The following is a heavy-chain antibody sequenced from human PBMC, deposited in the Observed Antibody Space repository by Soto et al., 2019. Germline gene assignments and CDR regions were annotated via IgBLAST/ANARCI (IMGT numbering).Heavy chain of an antibody. CDR1: GGSFSGYY. D-gene: IGHD5-12*01. Sequence: PSETLSLTCAVYGGSFSGYYWSWIRQPPGKGLEWIGEINHSGSTNYNPSLKSRVTISVDTSKNQFSLKLSSVTAADTAVYYCRGYYGGYKWGYHDYWGQGTLVTVSS. CDR3: RGYYGGYKWGYHDY. V-gene: IGHV4-34*01. CDR2: INHSGST. J-gene: IGHJ4*02.